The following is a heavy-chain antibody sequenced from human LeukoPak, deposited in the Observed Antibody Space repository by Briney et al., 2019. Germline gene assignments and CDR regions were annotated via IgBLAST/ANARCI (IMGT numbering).Heavy chain of an antibody. CDR3: ATNSLKGFDY. CDR1: GYNFVGYY. Sequence: ASVKVSCKGSGYNFVGYYIHWVRQVPGQGLEWMGGFDPEDGETIYAQKFQGRVTMTEDTSTDTAYMELSSLRSEDTAVYYCATNSLKGFDYWGQGTLVTVSS. CDR2: FDPEDGET. D-gene: IGHD4-23*01. V-gene: IGHV1-24*01. J-gene: IGHJ4*02.